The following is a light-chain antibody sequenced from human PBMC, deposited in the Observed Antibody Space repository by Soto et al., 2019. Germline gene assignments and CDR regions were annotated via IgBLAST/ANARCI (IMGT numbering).Light chain of an antibody. J-gene: IGLJ2*01. CDR1: SGSIASSY. Sequence: NFMLTQPHSVSESPGKTVTISCTRSSGSIASSYVQWYQQRPGSAPTTVIYEDNQRPSGVPDRFSGSTDGSSNSASLTISGLQTEDEADYYCQSYDSNTVVFGGGTKLTVL. CDR3: QSYDSNTVV. CDR2: EDN. V-gene: IGLV6-57*04.